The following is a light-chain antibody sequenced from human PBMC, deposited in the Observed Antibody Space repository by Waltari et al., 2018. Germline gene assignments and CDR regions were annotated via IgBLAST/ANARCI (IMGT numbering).Light chain of an antibody. V-gene: IGLV1-44*01. CDR2: AND. CDR3: AAWDDNLNGL. CDR1: SSNIGNNA. J-gene: IGLJ3*02. Sequence: QSVLTQAPSESGTPGQRVTISCSGSSSNIGNNAVNWYQQVPGTAPKLLIYANDQRPSGVPDRFSGSKSGTSASLVISGLQAEDEADYYCAAWDDNLNGLFGGGTKLTVL.